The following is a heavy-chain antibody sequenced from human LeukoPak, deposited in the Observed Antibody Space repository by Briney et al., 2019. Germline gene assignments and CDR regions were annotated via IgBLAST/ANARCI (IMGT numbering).Heavy chain of an antibody. CDR3: ARDRVVVVAATTPDAFDI. CDR2: ISDSGIT. V-gene: IGHV4-59*12. CDR1: GASISNYY. Sequence: SETLSLTCNVSGASISNYYWSWIRQPPGKGLEWIGYISDSGITNYNPSLKSRVTISVDTSKNQFSLKLSSVTAADTAVYYCARDRVVVVAATTPDAFDIWGQGTMVTVSS. D-gene: IGHD2-15*01. J-gene: IGHJ3*02.